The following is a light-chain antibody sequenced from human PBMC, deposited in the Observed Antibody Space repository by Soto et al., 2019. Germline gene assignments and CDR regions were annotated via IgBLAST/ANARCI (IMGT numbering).Light chain of an antibody. CDR3: QQYNNWPRT. CDR1: QSVSSSH. Sequence: IVLTQSPGTLSLSPGERPTLFCRASQSVSSSHLAWYQQKPGQAPRLLIYGASTRATGIPARFSGSGSGTEFTLTISSLQSEDFAVYYCQQYNNWPRTFGQGTKVDIK. J-gene: IGKJ1*01. V-gene: IGKV3-15*01. CDR2: GAS.